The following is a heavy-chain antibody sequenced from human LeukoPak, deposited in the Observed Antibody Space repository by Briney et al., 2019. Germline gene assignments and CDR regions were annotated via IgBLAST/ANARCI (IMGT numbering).Heavy chain of an antibody. CDR1: GYTFTGYY. D-gene: IGHD3-3*01. CDR2: INPNSGGT. CDR3: ARDPSGDFWSGYSNQYYFDY. J-gene: IGHJ4*02. Sequence: GASVKVSCKASGYTFTGYYMHWVRQAPGQGLEWMGRINPNSGGTNYAQKFQGRVTMTRDTSISAAYMELSRLRSDDTAVYYCARDPSGDFWSGYSNQYYFDYWGQGTLVTVSS. V-gene: IGHV1-2*06.